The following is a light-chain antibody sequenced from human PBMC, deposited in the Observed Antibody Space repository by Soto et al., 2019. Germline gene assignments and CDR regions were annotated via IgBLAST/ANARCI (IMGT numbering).Light chain of an antibody. CDR2: SNN. J-gene: IGLJ1*01. V-gene: IGLV1-40*01. Sequence: QSVLTQPPSVSGAPGQRVTISCTGSSSNIGAGYDVHWYQRRPGTAPKVLIYSNNNRPSGVPDRFSGSKSGTSASLAITGLQAEDEADYYCQSYHSSLSGSYVFGTGTKLTVL. CDR3: QSYHSSLSGSYV. CDR1: SSNIGAGYD.